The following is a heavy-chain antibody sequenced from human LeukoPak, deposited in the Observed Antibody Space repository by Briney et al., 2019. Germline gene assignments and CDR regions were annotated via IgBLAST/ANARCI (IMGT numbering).Heavy chain of an antibody. CDR2: IHHDGRI. J-gene: IGHJ4*02. CDR3: ARSHDHLWGNYPDY. D-gene: IGHD3-16*02. Sequence: SETLSLTCDVSGGSIDSTNWWNWVRQPPGKGLEWIGEIHHDGRINYNPSLKSRVTLSVDKSKNQFSLRLNSVTATDTAMYYCARSHDHLWGNYPDYWGQGTLVTVSS. CDR1: GGSIDSTNW. V-gene: IGHV4/OR15-8*01.